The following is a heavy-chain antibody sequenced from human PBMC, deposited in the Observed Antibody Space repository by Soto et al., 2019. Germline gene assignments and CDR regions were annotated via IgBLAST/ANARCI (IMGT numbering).Heavy chain of an antibody. CDR3: ARDDCSGGSCYRPLDY. D-gene: IGHD2-15*01. V-gene: IGHV1-18*01. Sequence: RASVKVSCKASGYTFPSYGISWVRQAPGQGLEWMGWISGYNGNTNYAQMLQGRVTMTTDTSTSTAYMELRSLRSDDTAVYYCARDDCSGGSCYRPLDYWGQGTLVTVPS. CDR1: GYTFPSYG. J-gene: IGHJ4*02. CDR2: ISGYNGNT.